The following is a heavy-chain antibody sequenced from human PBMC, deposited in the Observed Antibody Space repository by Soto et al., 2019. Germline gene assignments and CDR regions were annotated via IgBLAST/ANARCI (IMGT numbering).Heavy chain of an antibody. D-gene: IGHD2-2*01. Sequence: GESLKISCTGSGYAFTSYWIAWVRQMPGKGLEWMGIIYPGDSDTRYSPSFQGQVTISADKSITTAYLQWSSLKASDTAMYYWARGYCTTTICDPWFDPWGQGTLVTVSS. CDR1: GYAFTSYW. V-gene: IGHV5-51*01. J-gene: IGHJ5*02. CDR2: IYPGDSDT. CDR3: ARGYCTTTICDPWFDP.